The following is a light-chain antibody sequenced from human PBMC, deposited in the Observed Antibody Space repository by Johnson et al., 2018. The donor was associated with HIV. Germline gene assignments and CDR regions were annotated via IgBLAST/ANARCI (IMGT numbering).Light chain of an antibody. J-gene: IGLJ1*01. CDR2: ENT. CDR1: SSNIGNKY. V-gene: IGLV1-51*02. Sequence: QSVLTQPPSVSAAPGQKVTISCSGSSSNIGNKYVSWYQQLPGTAPKLLIYENTKRPSGIPDRFSGSKSGTSATLGITGLQTGDEADYHCGTWDSSLSANVFGAGTKVTVL. CDR3: GTWDSSLSANV.